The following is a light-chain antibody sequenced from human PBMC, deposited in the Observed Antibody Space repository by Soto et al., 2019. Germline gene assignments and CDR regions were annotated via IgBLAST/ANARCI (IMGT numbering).Light chain of an antibody. CDR2: DAS. CDR1: QSVSTR. V-gene: IGKV1-5*02. J-gene: IGKJ1*01. CDR3: QQYSVYWT. Sequence: DIQMTKSNSTLSASEGERVNIICRASQSVSTRLAWYQQKPGKAPKVLIYDASSWAGGVPSRFTGSGSGTEFTLTINSLQPDDFATYYCQQYSVYWTFGQGTKVDI.